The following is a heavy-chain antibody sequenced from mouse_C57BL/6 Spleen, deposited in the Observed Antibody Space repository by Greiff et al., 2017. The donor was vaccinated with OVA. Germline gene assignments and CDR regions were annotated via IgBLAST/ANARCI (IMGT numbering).Heavy chain of an antibody. CDR2: ISSGSSTI. Sequence: EVKLVESGGGLVKPGGSLKLSCAASGFTFSDYGMHWVRQAPEKGLEWVAYISSGSSTIYYADTVKGRFTISRDNAKNTLFLPMTSLRSEDTAMYYCARALSGFDYWGQGTTLTVSS. CDR3: ARALSGFDY. V-gene: IGHV5-17*01. CDR1: GFTFSDYG. J-gene: IGHJ2*01. D-gene: IGHD3-1*01.